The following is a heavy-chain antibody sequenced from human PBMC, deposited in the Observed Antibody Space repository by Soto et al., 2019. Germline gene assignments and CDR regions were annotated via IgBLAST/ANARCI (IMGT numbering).Heavy chain of an antibody. J-gene: IGHJ3*02. V-gene: IGHV4-31*03. D-gene: IGHD2-21*01. CDR3: ARVVTDAFDI. Sequence: QVQLQESGPGLVKPSQTLSLTCTVSGGSINSGGYSWSWIRQHPGKGPEWIGYIYYSGSTYYNPSLKSRVTISVDTSKNQFSLKLSSVTAAGTAVYVCARVVTDAFDIWGQGTMVTVSS. CDR1: GGSINSGGYS. CDR2: IYYSGST.